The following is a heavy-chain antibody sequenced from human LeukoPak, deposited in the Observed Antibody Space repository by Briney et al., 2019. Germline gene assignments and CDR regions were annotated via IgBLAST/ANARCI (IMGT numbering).Heavy chain of an antibody. D-gene: IGHD4-17*01. CDR2: INPTSGGT. CDR1: GYAFTGYY. J-gene: IGHJ4*02. V-gene: IGHV1-2*02. CDR3: ARADYGHYFDY. Sequence: ASVKVSCKASGYAFTGYYMHWVRQAPGQGLEWMGWINPTSGGTNYAKKFRGRVTMTRDKSISTAYMALSRLTSADTAVYYCARADYGHYFDYWGQGTLVTVSS.